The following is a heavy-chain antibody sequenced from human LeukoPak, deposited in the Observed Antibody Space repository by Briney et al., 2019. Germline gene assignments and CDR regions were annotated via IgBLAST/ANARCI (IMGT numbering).Heavy chain of an antibody. D-gene: IGHD5-18*01. J-gene: IGHJ4*02. CDR3: AGRPTGYSSGYIH. CDR1: GFTFSNYA. CDR2: FSGSGGNT. Sequence: GGSLRLSCAASGFTFSNYAMSWVRQAPGKGLEWVSAFSGSGGNTYYADSVKGRFTISRDNSENIVYLQMNNLRVEDTAVYYCAGRPTGYSSGYIHWGQGTLVTVSS. V-gene: IGHV3-23*01.